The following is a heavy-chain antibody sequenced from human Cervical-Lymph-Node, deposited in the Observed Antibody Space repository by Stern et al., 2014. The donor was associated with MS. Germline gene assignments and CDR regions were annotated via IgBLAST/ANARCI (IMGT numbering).Heavy chain of an antibody. D-gene: IGHD6-13*01. CDR3: SPHSETRDRWYPLGYGP. CDR1: GGTFSKFP. J-gene: IGHJ5*02. Sequence: VQLVESGAEVTKPGSSVKVSCKASGGTFSKFPSSWVRQAPGQGLEWMGGIFPVFGTTTYAQEFRGRVTIAADVSTSTVYMELNRLRSDHTAVHYCSPHSETRDRWYPLGYGPWGQGTLVTVSS. CDR2: IFPVFGTT. V-gene: IGHV1-69*01.